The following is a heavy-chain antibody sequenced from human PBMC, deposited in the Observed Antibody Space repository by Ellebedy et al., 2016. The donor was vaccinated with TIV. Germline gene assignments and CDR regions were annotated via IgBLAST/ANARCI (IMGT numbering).Heavy chain of an antibody. CDR1: GFSFDAFS. D-gene: IGHD2-15*01. CDR2: ITWYSSIL. V-gene: IGHV3-9*01. CDR3: ANSLLPCRAMRVLDY. J-gene: IGHJ4*02. Sequence: SLKISCVASGFSFDAFSMHWVRQAPGEGLQWVAGITWYSSILDYADSVKGRFSISRDNANNSLYLHMHNVRTDDTTFYFCANSLLPCRAMRVLDYWGRGTLVTVSS.